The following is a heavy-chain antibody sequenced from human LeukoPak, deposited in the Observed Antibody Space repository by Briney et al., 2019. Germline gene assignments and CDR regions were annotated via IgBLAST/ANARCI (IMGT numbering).Heavy chain of an antibody. D-gene: IGHD1-20*01. CDR3: ARRRYNWNAIDY. CDR1: GFIFSSYS. J-gene: IGHJ4*02. V-gene: IGHV3-23*01. CDR2: ITGSGGNT. Sequence: GSLRLSCAASGFIFSSYSMSWVRQAPGKGLEWVSVITGSGGNTYYADSVKGRITISRDNAKNSLYLQMNSLRAEDTAVYYCARRRYNWNAIDYWGQGTLVTVSS.